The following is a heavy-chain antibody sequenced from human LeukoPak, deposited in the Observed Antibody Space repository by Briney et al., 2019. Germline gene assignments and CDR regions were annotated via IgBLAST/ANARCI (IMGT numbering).Heavy chain of an antibody. CDR3: ARDGTPLAAGGFGY. D-gene: IGHD6-13*01. J-gene: IGHJ4*02. Sequence: PSQTLSLTCTVSGGSISSGDYYWSWIRQPPGEGLEWIGYIYYSGSTYYNPSLKSRVTISVDTSKNQFSLKLSSVTAADTAVYYCARDGTPLAAGGFGYWGQGTLVTVSS. CDR1: GGSISSGDYY. V-gene: IGHV4-30-4*08. CDR2: IYYSGST.